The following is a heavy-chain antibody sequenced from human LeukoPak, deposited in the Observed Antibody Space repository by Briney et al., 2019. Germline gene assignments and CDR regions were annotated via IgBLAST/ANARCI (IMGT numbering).Heavy chain of an antibody. D-gene: IGHD2-2*01. CDR2: IIPIFGTA. V-gene: IGHV1-69*06. CDR3: ARRYCSSTSCYLGAFDI. Sequence: SSVKVSCKASGGTFSSYAISWVRQAPGQGLEWMGGIIPIFGTANYAQKFHGRVTITADKSTSTAYMELSSLRSEDTAVYYCARRYCSSTSCYLGAFDIWGQGTMVTVSS. CDR1: GGTFSSYA. J-gene: IGHJ3*02.